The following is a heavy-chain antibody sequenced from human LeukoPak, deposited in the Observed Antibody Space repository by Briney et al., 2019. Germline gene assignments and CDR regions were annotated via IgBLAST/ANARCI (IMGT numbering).Heavy chain of an antibody. Sequence: PGGSLRLSCAASGFTFSNYAMHWVRQAPGKGLEWVAVISYDGSNKYYADSVKGRFTISRDNAKNSLSLQLNSLRAEDTAVYYCATDDYGGLDYWGQGTLVTVSS. D-gene: IGHD4-23*01. CDR1: GFTFSNYA. V-gene: IGHV3-30*04. J-gene: IGHJ4*02. CDR3: ATDDYGGLDY. CDR2: ISYDGSNK.